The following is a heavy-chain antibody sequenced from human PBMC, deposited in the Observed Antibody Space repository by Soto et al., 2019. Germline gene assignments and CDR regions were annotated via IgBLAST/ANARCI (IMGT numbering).Heavy chain of an antibody. CDR1: GGSISSYY. CDR2: IYTSGST. CDR3: ARDKMIVVGSHYYYYGMDV. Sequence: SETLSLTCTVSGGSISSYYWSWIRQPAGKGLEWIGRIYTSGSTNYNPSLKSRVTMSVDTSKNQFSLKLSSVTAADTAVYYCARDKMIVVGSHYYYYGMDVWGQGTTVTVSS. J-gene: IGHJ6*02. V-gene: IGHV4-4*07. D-gene: IGHD3-22*01.